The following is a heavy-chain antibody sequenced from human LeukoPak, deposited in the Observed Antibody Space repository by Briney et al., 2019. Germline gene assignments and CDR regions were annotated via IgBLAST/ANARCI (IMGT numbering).Heavy chain of an antibody. Sequence: SETLSLTCTVSGGSIRSHYWTWIRQTPGKAQEWIGYMYYSGSTDYNPSLKSRVIISADTSKNQFSLKMSSVTAADTAIYYCTCGYISYYVMDVWGQGTTVTVSS. V-gene: IGHV4-59*11. CDR1: GGSIRSHY. CDR2: MYYSGST. D-gene: IGHD3-22*01. CDR3: TCGYISYYVMDV. J-gene: IGHJ6*02.